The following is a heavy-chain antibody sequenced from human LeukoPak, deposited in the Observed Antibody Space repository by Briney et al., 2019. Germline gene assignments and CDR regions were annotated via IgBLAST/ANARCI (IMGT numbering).Heavy chain of an antibody. J-gene: IGHJ4*02. CDR2: ISSSSSYI. V-gene: IGHV3-21*01. CDR3: ARDWGRGYSYAEPPFDY. D-gene: IGHD5-18*01. Sequence: GGSLRLSCAASGFTFSNHNMNWVRQAPGKGLEWVSSISSSSSYIYYADSVKGRFTISRDNAKNSLYLQMNSLRAEDTAVYYCARDWGRGYSYAEPPFDYWGQGTLVTVSS. CDR1: GFTFSNHN.